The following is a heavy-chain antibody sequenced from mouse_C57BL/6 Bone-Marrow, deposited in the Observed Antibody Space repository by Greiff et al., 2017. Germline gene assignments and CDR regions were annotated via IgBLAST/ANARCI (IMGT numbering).Heavy chain of an antibody. J-gene: IGHJ3*01. D-gene: IGHD2-4*01. CDR2: IYPGSGST. CDR1: GYTFTSYW. CDR3: ARRGYEYRPIAY. Sequence: VQLQQPGAELVKPGASVKMSCKASGYTFTSYWITWVKQRPGQGLEWIGDIYPGSGSTNYNEKFKSKAALTVDTSSSTAYMQLSSLTSEDSAVYYCARRGYEYRPIAYWGQGTLVTVSA. V-gene: IGHV1-55*01.